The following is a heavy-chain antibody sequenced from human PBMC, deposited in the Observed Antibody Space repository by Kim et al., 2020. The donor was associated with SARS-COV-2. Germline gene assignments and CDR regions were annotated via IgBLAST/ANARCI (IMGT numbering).Heavy chain of an antibody. CDR3: ATLSGEPNYYYYYGMDV. J-gene: IGHJ6*02. D-gene: IGHD3-10*01. V-gene: IGHV3-23*01. Sequence: VTGRFTISRDNSKHTLYLQMNSLRAEDTAVYYCATLSGEPNYYYYYGMDVWGQGTTVTVSS.